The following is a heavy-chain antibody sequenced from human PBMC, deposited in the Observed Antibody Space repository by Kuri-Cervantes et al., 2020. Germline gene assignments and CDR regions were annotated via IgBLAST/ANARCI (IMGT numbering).Heavy chain of an antibody. Sequence: GGSLRLSCAASGFTFSSYAMSWVRQAQGKGLEWVSAISGSGGSTYYADSVKGRFTISRDNSKNMVYLQMNSLRGEDTAVYYCARGPRKWYYFEYWGRGTQVTVSS. V-gene: IGHV3-23*01. CDR2: ISGSGGST. D-gene: IGHD2-15*01. CDR3: ARGPRKWYYFEY. J-gene: IGHJ4*02. CDR1: GFTFSSYA.